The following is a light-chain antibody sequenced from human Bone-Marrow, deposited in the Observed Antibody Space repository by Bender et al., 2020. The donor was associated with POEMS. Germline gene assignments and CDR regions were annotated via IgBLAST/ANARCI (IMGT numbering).Light chain of an antibody. Sequence: SYVLTQPPSVSVAPGETARISCGGNKIGSKAVHWQQQKPGQAPVVVISFDSDRPSGIPDRFSGSNSGNTATLTIRRVEAGDEADYYCQVWDSTVHQEVFGAGNMLTVL. CDR3: QVWDSTVHQEV. CDR1: KIGSKA. CDR2: FDS. J-gene: IGLJ2*01. V-gene: IGLV3-21*04.